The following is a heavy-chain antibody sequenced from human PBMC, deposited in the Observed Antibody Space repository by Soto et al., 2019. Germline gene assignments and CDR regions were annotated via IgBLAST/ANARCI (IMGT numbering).Heavy chain of an antibody. V-gene: IGHV3-9*01. Sequence: EVQLVESGGGLVQPGRSLRLSCAASGFTFDDYAMHWVRQRPGRGLEWVSGITWNSDEIGYPDSVKGRFSISRANAKKSLSLQMNSLRPDATALYSCAASRGYDSSGYSGYYYGMDVWGQGTTVTVSS. CDR2: ITWNSDEI. CDR3: AASRGYDSSGYSGYYYGMDV. D-gene: IGHD3-22*01. CDR1: GFTFDDYA. J-gene: IGHJ6*02.